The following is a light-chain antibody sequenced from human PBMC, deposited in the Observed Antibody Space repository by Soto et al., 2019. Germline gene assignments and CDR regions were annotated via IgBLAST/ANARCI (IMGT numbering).Light chain of an antibody. CDR1: SSNIGAGYD. CDR3: QSYDSSLSGGI. J-gene: IGLJ2*01. CDR2: GNN. V-gene: IGLV1-40*01. Sequence: QSVLTQPPSVSGAPGQRVTISCTGSSSNIGAGYDVHWYQQLPGTAPKLLIYGNNNRPSGVPDRFSGSKSGTSASLAITGLQAEDEADYYCQSYDSSLSGGIFGGGTKLTGL.